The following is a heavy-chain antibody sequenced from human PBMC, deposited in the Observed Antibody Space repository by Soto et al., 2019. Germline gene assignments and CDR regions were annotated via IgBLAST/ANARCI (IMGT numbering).Heavy chain of an antibody. Sequence: SETLSLTCAVYGGSFSGYYWSWIRQPPGKGLEWLGEINHSGSTNYNPSLKSRVTISVDTSKNQFSLKLSSVTAADTAVYYCAREAPHPTRGPYGSGSYYPKPNWFDPWGQGTLVTVSS. CDR1: GGSFSGYY. J-gene: IGHJ5*02. D-gene: IGHD3-10*01. V-gene: IGHV4-34*01. CDR3: AREAPHPTRGPYGSGSYYPKPNWFDP. CDR2: INHSGST.